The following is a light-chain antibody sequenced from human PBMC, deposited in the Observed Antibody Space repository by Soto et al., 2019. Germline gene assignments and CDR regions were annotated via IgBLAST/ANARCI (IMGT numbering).Light chain of an antibody. Sequence: EIVLTHSPATLSLSPGERATLSCRASQSVSSHLAWYQQKPGQAPRLLIYDASSRATGIPARFSGSGSGTDFTLTISSLEPEDFAVYYCQQRSNWPLTFGGGTKVDIK. CDR3: QQRSNWPLT. CDR1: QSVSSH. V-gene: IGKV3-11*01. J-gene: IGKJ4*01. CDR2: DAS.